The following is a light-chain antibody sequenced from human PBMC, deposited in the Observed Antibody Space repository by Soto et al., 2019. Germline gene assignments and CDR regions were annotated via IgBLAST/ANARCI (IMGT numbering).Light chain of an antibody. CDR3: QPYDSSLSGSV. CDR1: RSNIGTDYD. Sequence: QSALTQPPSVSGAPGQRVTISCTGSRSNIGTDYDVHWYQQLPGTAPKLLIYGNSNRPSGVPDRFSGSKSGTSASLAITGLQAEDEADYYCQPYDSSLSGSVSGTGTKVPVL. CDR2: GNS. J-gene: IGLJ1*01. V-gene: IGLV1-40*01.